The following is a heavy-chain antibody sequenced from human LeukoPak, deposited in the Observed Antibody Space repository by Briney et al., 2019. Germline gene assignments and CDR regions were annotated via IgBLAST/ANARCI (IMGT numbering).Heavy chain of an antibody. CDR3: ARDSITIFGVVIQRGSWFDP. Sequence: SETLSLTCTVSGGSISSYYWSWIRQPAGKELEWIGRIYTSGSTNYNPSLKSRVTTSVDTSKNQFSLKLSSVTAADTAVYYCARDSITIFGVVIQRGSWFDPWGQGTLVTVSS. CDR1: GGSISSYY. CDR2: IYTSGST. V-gene: IGHV4-4*07. J-gene: IGHJ5*02. D-gene: IGHD3-3*01.